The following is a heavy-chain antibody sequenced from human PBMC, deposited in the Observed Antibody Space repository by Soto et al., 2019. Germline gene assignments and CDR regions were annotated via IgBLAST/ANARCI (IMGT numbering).Heavy chain of an antibody. D-gene: IGHD3-10*01. J-gene: IGHJ4*02. CDR2: ISYDGNNR. CDR1: GFTFSAYG. Sequence: VRLVESGGGVVQPGRSLRLSCAASGFTFSAYGMHWVRQAPGKGLEWLAVISYDGNNRYYADSVKGRFTISRDNLKNTLYLYMNSLRAEDTAVYYCAKDLKLVRYYFDYWGQGTLVTVSS. CDR3: AKDLKLVRYYFDY. V-gene: IGHV3-30*18.